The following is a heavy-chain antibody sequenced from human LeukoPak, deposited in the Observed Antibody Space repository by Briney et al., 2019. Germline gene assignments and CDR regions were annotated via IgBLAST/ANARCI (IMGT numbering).Heavy chain of an antibody. CDR3: AKYLDYGERGDAFDI. Sequence: PGGSLRLSCAASGFTFSDYYMSWIRQAPGKGLEWVSYISSSGSTIYYADSVKGRFTISRDNSKNTLYLQMNSLRAEDTAVYYCAKYLDYGERGDAFDIWGQGTMVTVSS. CDR1: GFTFSDYY. V-gene: IGHV3-11*01. J-gene: IGHJ3*02. D-gene: IGHD4-17*01. CDR2: ISSSGSTI.